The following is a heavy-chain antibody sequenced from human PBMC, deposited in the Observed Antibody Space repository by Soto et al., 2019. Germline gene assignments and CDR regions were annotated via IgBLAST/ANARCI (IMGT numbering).Heavy chain of an antibody. J-gene: IGHJ4*02. CDR3: AKIVKQGDCSGGSCYFDY. CDR2: ISYDGSNK. V-gene: IGHV3-30*18. Sequence: GESLKISCAASGFTFSSYGMHWVRQAPGKGLEWVAVISYDGSNKYYADSVKGRFTISRDNSKNTLYLQMNSLRAEDTAVYYCAKIVKQGDCSGGSCYFDYWGQGTLVTVSS. D-gene: IGHD2-15*01. CDR1: GFTFSSYG.